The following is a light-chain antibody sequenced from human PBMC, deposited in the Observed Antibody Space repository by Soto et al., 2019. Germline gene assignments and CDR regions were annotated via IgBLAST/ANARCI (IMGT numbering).Light chain of an antibody. V-gene: IGLV2-8*01. J-gene: IGLJ2*01. Sequence: QSALTQPPSASGSPGQSVTSSCTGTSSDVGAYNYVSWYQQRPGKAPKLMIYEVTKRPSGVPDRFSGSKSGNTASLTVSGLQAEDESDYYCSSYVKTISVVFGGGTKLTVL. CDR1: SSDVGAYNY. CDR3: SSYVKTISVV. CDR2: EVT.